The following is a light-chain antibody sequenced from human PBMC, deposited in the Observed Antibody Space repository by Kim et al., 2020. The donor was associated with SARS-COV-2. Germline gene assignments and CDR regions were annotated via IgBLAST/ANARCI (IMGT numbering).Light chain of an antibody. CDR1: QFINHNT. V-gene: IGKV3-20*01. CDR3: QQHRPSFA. J-gene: IGKJ4*01. Sequence: LSSEERATHCSRASQFINHNTLAWYNHKPGKVTRLLMYGATSRATGVPDRFSGRGEGTDFTLVINRMEPEDFGVYYCQQHRPSFAFGGGTKVDIK. CDR2: GAT.